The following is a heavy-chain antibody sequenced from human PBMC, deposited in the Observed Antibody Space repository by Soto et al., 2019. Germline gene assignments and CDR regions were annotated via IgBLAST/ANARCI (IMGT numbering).Heavy chain of an antibody. J-gene: IGHJ4*02. CDR2: ISSSSSYI. D-gene: IGHD6-19*01. V-gene: IGHV3-21*01. CDR1: GFTFSSYS. Sequence: GGSLRLSCAASGFTFSSYSMNWVRQAPGKGLEWVSSISSSSSYIYYAYSVKGRFTISRDNAKNSLYLQMNSLRAEDTAVYYCARLVQWLAYFDYWGQGTLVTVSS. CDR3: ARLVQWLAYFDY.